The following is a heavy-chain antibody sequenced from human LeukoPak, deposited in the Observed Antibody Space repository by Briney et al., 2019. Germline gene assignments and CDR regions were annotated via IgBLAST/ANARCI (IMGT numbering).Heavy chain of an antibody. V-gene: IGHV1-18*01. Sequence: ASVKVSCKASGYTFTSYGISWVRQAPGQGLEWMGWISAYNGNTNYAQKLQGRVTMTTDTSTGTAYVELRSLRSDDTAVYYCARGNSPPSSYYDILTGSHQEYNWFDPWGQGALVTVSS. CDR2: ISAYNGNT. J-gene: IGHJ5*02. CDR1: GYTFTSYG. D-gene: IGHD3-9*01. CDR3: ARGNSPPSSYYDILTGSHQEYNWFDP.